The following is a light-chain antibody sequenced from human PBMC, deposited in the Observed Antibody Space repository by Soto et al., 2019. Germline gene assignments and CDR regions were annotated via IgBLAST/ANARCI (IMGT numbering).Light chain of an antibody. CDR2: EVS. V-gene: IGLV2-14*01. CDR3: SSYTSGNARV. J-gene: IGLJ1*01. Sequence: QSVLTQPASVSGSPGQSITISCTGTSSDVGGYNYVSWYQQHPGKAPKLMIYEVSNRPSGVSNRFSGSKSGNTASLTISGLQAEDEADYYCSSYTSGNARVFGTGTKVTVL. CDR1: SSDVGGYNY.